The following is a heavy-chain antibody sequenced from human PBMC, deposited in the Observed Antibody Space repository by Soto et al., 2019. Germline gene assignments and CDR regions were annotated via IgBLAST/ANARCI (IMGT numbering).Heavy chain of an antibody. CDR2: IFWDDDE. CDR3: VHTGYSYGPFAY. D-gene: IGHD5-18*01. J-gene: IGHJ4*02. Sequence: SGPMLVNPTHTLPLTRTFSGLSLTTYGVGLGWSGQPPGKALEWLALIFWDDDERYSPSLKSRLTITKDASKNQVVFTMTNMDPVDAATYFCVHTGYSYGPFAYWGRGTLVTVSS. V-gene: IGHV2-5*02. CDR1: GLSLTTYGVG.